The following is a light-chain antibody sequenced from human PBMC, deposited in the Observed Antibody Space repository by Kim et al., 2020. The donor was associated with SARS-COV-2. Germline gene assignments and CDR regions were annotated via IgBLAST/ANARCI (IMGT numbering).Light chain of an antibody. V-gene: IGKV1-39*01. J-gene: IGKJ4*01. CDR3: QQTYSLPLT. Sequence: ASVGERVIITCRADQSITNDLNWYQQKPGKVTNVLIYSASSLQGGVPSRFSGSGSGTDFTLTISSLQPEDFATYYCQQTYSLPLTFGGGTKVDIK. CDR2: SAS. CDR1: QSITND.